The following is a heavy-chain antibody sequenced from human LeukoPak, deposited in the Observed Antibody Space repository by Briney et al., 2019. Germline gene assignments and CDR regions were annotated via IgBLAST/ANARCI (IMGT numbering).Heavy chain of an antibody. V-gene: IGHV4-59*01. Sequence: SETLSLTCTVSGASTSSYYWSWIRQPPGKGLEWIGDMHYSGSTNYNPSLKSRVTISVDTSKNQFSLKLSSVTAADTAVYYCARFYDRSGPHCDYWGQGTLVTVCS. D-gene: IGHD3-22*01. J-gene: IGHJ4*02. CDR2: MHYSGST. CDR1: GASTSSYY. CDR3: ARFYDRSGPHCDY.